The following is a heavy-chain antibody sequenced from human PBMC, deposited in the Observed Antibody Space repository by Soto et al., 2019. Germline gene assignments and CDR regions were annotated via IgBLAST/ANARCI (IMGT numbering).Heavy chain of an antibody. D-gene: IGHD6-13*01. Sequence: SETLSLTCAVSGGSISSSNWWSWVRQPPGKGLEWIGEIYHSGSTNYNPSLKSRVTISVDKSKNQFSLKLSSVTAADTAVYYCARDLGISYSYYYYYGMDVWGQGTTVTVSS. J-gene: IGHJ6*02. V-gene: IGHV4-4*02. CDR2: IYHSGST. CDR3: ARDLGISYSYYYYYGMDV. CDR1: GGSISSSNW.